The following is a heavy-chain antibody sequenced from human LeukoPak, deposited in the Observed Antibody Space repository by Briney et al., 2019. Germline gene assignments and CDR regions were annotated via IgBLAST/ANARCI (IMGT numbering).Heavy chain of an antibody. V-gene: IGHV3-23*01. CDR3: AKESRYYDSSGYNYFDY. CDR1: GFTFSSYA. CDR2: ISGSGGST. Sequence: GGSLRLSCAASGFTFSSYAMSWVRQAPGKGLEWVSAISGSGGSTYYADSVKGRFTISRDNSKNTLYLQMNSLRAEDTAVYYCAKESRYYDSSGYNYFDYWGQGTLVTVSS. D-gene: IGHD3-22*01. J-gene: IGHJ4*02.